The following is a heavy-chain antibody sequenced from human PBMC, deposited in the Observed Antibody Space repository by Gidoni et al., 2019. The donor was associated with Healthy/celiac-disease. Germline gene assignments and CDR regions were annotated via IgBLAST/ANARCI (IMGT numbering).Heavy chain of an antibody. CDR3: ARSRGYDYVWGSYRYGAFDI. J-gene: IGHJ3*02. CDR1: GFTFRSYA. CDR2: ISYDGSNK. V-gene: IGHV3-30-3*01. Sequence: QVQLVESGGGVVQPGNSLRLSCAASGFTFRSYAMHWVRQAPGKGLEWVAVISYDGSNKYYADSVKGRFTISRDNSKNTLYLQMNSLRAEDTAVYYCARSRGYDYVWGSYRYGAFDIWGQGTMVTVSS. D-gene: IGHD3-16*02.